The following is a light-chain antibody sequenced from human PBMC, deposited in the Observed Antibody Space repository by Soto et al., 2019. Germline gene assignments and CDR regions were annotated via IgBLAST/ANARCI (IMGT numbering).Light chain of an antibody. J-gene: IGKJ1*01. CDR1: QGVSSSN. Sequence: IVLTQSPGTLSLSPGERATLSCRASQGVSSSNLAWYQQNRGQAPRLLIYGASSRAPGIPDRFGGSGSGTDFTLTISRLEAEDFAVYYCQQYGSSRWTFGQGTKVDIK. V-gene: IGKV3-20*01. CDR3: QQYGSSRWT. CDR2: GAS.